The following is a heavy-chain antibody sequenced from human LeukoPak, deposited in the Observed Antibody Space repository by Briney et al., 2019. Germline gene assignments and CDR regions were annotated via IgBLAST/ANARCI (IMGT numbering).Heavy chain of an antibody. D-gene: IGHD5-18*01. V-gene: IGHV4-39*07. Sequence: SETLSLTCTVSGGSISSSSYYRGWIRHPPGKGLEWIGSIYYSGSTYYNPSLKSRVTISVDTSKNQFSLKLSSVTAPDTAVYYCASHGYSYGYYYYYMDVWGKGTTVTVSS. CDR1: GGSISSSSYY. CDR2: IYYSGST. CDR3: ASHGYSYGYYYYYMDV. J-gene: IGHJ6*03.